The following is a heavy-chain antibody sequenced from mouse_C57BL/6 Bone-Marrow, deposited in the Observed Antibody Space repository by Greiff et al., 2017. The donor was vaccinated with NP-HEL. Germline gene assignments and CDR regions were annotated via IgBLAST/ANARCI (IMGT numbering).Heavy chain of an antibody. CDR1: GFSLSTFGMG. Sequence: QVTLKVSGPGILQPSQTLSLTCSFSGFSLSTFGMGVGWIRQPSGKGLEWLAHIWWDDDKYYNPALKSRLTISKDTSKNQVFLKIANVDTADTATYYCARMRPHYYGSSYYAMDYWGQGTSVTVSS. CDR2: IWWDDDK. J-gene: IGHJ4*01. D-gene: IGHD1-1*01. V-gene: IGHV8-8*01. CDR3: ARMRPHYYGSSYYAMDY.